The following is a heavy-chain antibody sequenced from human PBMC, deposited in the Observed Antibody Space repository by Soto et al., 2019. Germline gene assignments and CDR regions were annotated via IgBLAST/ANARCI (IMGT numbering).Heavy chain of an antibody. J-gene: IGHJ4*02. Sequence: EVQLLESGGGLLQPGGSLRLSCAASGFTFSSYAMSWVRQAPGKGLEWVSGISDSGGSTYYADSVKGRFTISRDNSKNTLYLQMNSRRAEDTAVYYCANGCGDTCYSRIHYWGQGTLVTVSS. CDR2: ISDSGGST. D-gene: IGHD2-15*01. CDR3: ANGCGDTCYSRIHY. V-gene: IGHV3-23*01. CDR1: GFTFSSYA.